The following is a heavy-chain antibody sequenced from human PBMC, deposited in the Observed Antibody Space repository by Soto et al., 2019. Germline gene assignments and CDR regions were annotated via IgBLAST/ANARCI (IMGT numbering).Heavy chain of an antibody. J-gene: IGHJ2*01. D-gene: IGHD3-22*01. Sequence: SVKVSCKASGGTFSSYPLSWVRQAPGQGLEWMGQIIPIFGIVKSAQKFQGRVSITADESTGTGYMELSSLKSEDTAVYYCASTKYDSSAYYYWYLGLWGRGTLVTVSS. CDR2: IIPIFGIV. V-gene: IGHV1-69*13. CDR1: GGTFSSYP. CDR3: ASTKYDSSAYYYWYLGL.